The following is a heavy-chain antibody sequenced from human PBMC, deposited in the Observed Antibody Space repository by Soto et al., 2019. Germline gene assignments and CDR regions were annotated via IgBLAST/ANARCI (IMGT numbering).Heavy chain of an antibody. CDR3: AREYCSSTSCYAGGWFDP. Sequence: PSETLALTCSGCCGAIRRYYWSWIRQPPGKGLEWIGYIYYSGSTNYNPSLKRRVTISVDTSKNQFSLKLSSVTAADTAVYYCAREYCSSTSCYAGGWFDPWGQGTLVTVS. CDR2: IYYSGST. D-gene: IGHD2-2*01. V-gene: IGHV4-59*01. CDR1: CGAIRRYY. J-gene: IGHJ5*02.